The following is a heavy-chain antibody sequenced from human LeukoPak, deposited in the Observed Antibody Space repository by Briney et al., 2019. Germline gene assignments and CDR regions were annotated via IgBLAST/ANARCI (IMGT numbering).Heavy chain of an antibody. CDR3: ARAIAPYKWDYVWFDP. V-gene: IGHV5-51*01. Sequence: GESLRISCKGSGYTFTNYWIGWVRQMPGKGLEWMGMIHPGDPNPRYSPSFQGRVTFSADKSINTAYVQWSGLTASDTAIYYCARAIAPYKWDYVWFDPWGQGTLVTVSS. CDR1: GYTFTNYW. CDR2: IHPGDPNP. D-gene: IGHD1-7*01. J-gene: IGHJ5*02.